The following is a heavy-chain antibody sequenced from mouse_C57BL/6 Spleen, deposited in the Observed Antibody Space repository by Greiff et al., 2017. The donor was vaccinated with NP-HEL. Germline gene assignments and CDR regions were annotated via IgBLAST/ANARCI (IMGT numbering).Heavy chain of an antibody. J-gene: IGHJ4*01. CDR1: GYTFTSYW. V-gene: IGHV1-69*01. CDR2: IDPSDSYT. Sequence: VQLQQSGAELVMPGASVKLSCKASGYTFTSYWMHWVKQRPGQGLEWIGEIDPSDSYTNYNQKFKGKSTLTVDKSSSTAYMQLSSLTSEDSAVYYCARDSRDYAMDYWGKGTSVTVSS. CDR3: ARDSRDYAMDY.